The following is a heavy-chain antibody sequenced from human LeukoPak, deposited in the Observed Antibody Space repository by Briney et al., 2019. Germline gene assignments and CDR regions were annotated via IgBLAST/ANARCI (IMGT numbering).Heavy chain of an antibody. V-gene: IGHV3-21*01. CDR1: GFTFSSYS. CDR3: ARDHQEYCSGSSCTYFDY. J-gene: IGHJ4*02. D-gene: IGHD2-15*01. CDR2: ISSSSSYI. Sequence: AGGSLRLSCAASGFTFSSYSMNWVRQAPGKGLEWVSSISSSSSYIYYTDSVKGRFTISRDNAKNSLYLQMNSLRAEDTAVYYCARDHQEYCSGSSCTYFDYWGQGTLVTVSS.